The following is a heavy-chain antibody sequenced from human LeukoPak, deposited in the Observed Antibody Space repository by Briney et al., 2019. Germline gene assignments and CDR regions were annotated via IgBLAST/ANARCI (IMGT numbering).Heavy chain of an antibody. J-gene: IGHJ4*02. CDR1: GFTFSSYA. CDR3: AKDELELRPRSSYFDY. CDR2: ISGSGGST. D-gene: IGHD1-7*01. V-gene: IGHV3-23*01. Sequence: HAGGSLRLSCAASGFTFSSYAMSWVRQAPGKGLEWVSAISGSGGSTYYADSVKGRFTISRDNSKNTLYLQMNSLRAEDTAVYYCAKDELELRPRSSYFDYWGQGTLVTVSS.